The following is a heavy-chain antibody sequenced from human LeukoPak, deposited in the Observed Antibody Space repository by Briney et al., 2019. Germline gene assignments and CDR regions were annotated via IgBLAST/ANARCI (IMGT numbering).Heavy chain of an antibody. CDR1: GFTFSSYA. V-gene: IGHV3-21*01. J-gene: IGHJ4*02. D-gene: IGHD3-9*01. CDR2: ISSSSSYI. Sequence: PGGSLRLSCAASGFTFSSYAMNWVRQAPGKGLEWVSSISSSSSYIYYADSVKGRFTISRDNAKNSLYLQMNSLRAEDTAVYYCARDKRYPRGAPFDYWGQGTLVTVSS. CDR3: ARDKRYPRGAPFDY.